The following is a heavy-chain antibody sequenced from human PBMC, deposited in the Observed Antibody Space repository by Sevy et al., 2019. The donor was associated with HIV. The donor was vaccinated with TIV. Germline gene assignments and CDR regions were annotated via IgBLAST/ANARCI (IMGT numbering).Heavy chain of an antibody. CDR3: ARDLLTYYYGSSGYYHPHY. CDR1: GFTFSSYA. CDR2: ISYDGSNK. Sequence: GGSLRLSCAASGFTFSSYAMHWVRQAPGKGLEWVAVISYDGSNKYYADSVKGRFTIYRDNSKNTLYLQMNGLRAEDTTVYYCARDLLTYYYGSSGYYHPHYWGQGTLVTVSS. J-gene: IGHJ4*02. V-gene: IGHV3-30-3*01. D-gene: IGHD3-22*01.